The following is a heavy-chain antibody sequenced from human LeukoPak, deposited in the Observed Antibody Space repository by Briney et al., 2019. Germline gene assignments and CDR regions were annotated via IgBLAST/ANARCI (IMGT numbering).Heavy chain of an antibody. D-gene: IGHD3-10*01. V-gene: IGHV1-2*02. J-gene: IGHJ4*02. CDR2: INPNSGDT. CDR1: GYTFTNYY. CDR3: ATGRKNYGSGSYFFPGGFDY. Sequence: GASVKVSCKASGYTFTNYYIHWVRQASGKGLEWVGCINPNSGDTNYAQKLQGRVTMTRDTSIITAYMELSSLRSDDTAVYYCATGRKNYGSGSYFFPGGFDYWGQGTLVTVSP.